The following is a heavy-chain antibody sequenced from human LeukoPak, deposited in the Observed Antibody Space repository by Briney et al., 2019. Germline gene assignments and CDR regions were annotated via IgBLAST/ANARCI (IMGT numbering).Heavy chain of an antibody. J-gene: IGHJ5*02. D-gene: IGHD3-10*01. CDR2: ISGSGGET. V-gene: IGHV3-23*01. CDR1: GFTFSRYA. Sequence: PGGSLRLSCAGSGFTFSRYAMSWVRHVPGKGREWVSAISGSGGETFSTDSVKGRFTIPRDNSKNTLYLQMNNLRAEDTAVYYCAKDRFGSGGPNWFGPWGQGTLVTVSS. CDR3: AKDRFGSGGPNWFGP.